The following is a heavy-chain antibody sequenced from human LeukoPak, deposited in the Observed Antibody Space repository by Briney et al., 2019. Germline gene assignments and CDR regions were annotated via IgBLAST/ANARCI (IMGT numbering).Heavy chain of an antibody. CDR3: ARERRVVVVAATDYYYGMDV. D-gene: IGHD2-15*01. CDR1: GFTFSSYW. V-gene: IGHV3-7*03. Sequence: GGSLRLSCAASGFTFSSYWMSWVRQAPGKGLEWVANIKQDGSEKYYVDSVKGRFTISRDNAKNSLYLQMNSLRAEGTAVYYCARERRVVVVAATDYYYGMDVWGKGTTVTVSS. J-gene: IGHJ6*04. CDR2: IKQDGSEK.